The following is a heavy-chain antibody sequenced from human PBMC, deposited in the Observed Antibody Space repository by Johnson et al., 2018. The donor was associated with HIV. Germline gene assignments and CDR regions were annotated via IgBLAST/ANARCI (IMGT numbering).Heavy chain of an antibody. CDR3: AKGRGSPPGAFDI. Sequence: QVQLVESGGGVVQPGRSLRLSCAASAFTFSRYAMHWVRQAPGKGLEWVAFISNDGSKKYYADSVKGRFTISRDNSKNPMYLQMNSLRAEDTAVYYCAKGRGSPPGAFDIWGQGTMVTVSS. J-gene: IGHJ3*02. V-gene: IGHV3-30-3*01. CDR1: AFTFSRYA. CDR2: ISNDGSKK. D-gene: IGHD1-26*01.